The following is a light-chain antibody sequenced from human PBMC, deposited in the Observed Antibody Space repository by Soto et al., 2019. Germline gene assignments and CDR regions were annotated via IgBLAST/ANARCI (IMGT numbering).Light chain of an antibody. CDR1: RIGTKT. CDR2: YDS. J-gene: IGLJ3*02. Sequence: SYELTQPPSVSVAPGETARITCGENRIGTKTVHWYQQKPGQAPVLVVYYDSDRPSGIPERFSGSNSGNTATLTISRVEFGDEADYYCQVWASSTDHVVFGGGTKLTVL. CDR3: QVWASSTDHVV. V-gene: IGLV3-21*04.